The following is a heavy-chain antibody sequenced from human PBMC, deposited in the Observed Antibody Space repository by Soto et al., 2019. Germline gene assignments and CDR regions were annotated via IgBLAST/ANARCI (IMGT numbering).Heavy chain of an antibody. CDR1: GYTFTSYY. J-gene: IGHJ6*02. CDR3: ARNMVYYYGTGTGNGHGF. Sequence: QVQLVQSGAEMKEPGDTVRVSCEASGYTFTSYYIHWVRQAPGQGLEWMGWINPKFGDTTYAQDFQGRVSMTRDMSISTGDMELSRLTSDYTAIYCCARNMVYYYGTGTGNGHGFWGQGTTVTVSS. V-gene: IGHV1-2*02. CDR2: INPKFGDT. D-gene: IGHD3-10*01.